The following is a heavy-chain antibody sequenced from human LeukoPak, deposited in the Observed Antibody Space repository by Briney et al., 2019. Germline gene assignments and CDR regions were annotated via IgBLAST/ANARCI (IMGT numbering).Heavy chain of an antibody. CDR2: INPNSGVT. CDR1: GYTFTGYY. Sequence: ASVKVSCKASGYTFTGYYIHWVRQAPGQGLEWMGWINPNSGVTHYPQKFQGRVTMTRDTSIRTAYMEVSSLRSDDTAVYYCARGRSGSYGFFDYWSLGNLVTVSS. V-gene: IGHV1-2*02. J-gene: IGHJ4*02. CDR3: ARGRSGSYGFFDY. D-gene: IGHD3-10*01.